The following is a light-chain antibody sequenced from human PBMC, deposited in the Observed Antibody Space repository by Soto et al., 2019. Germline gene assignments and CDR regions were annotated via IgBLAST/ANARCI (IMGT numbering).Light chain of an antibody. Sequence: EMVMTQSPATLSVSLGERATLSCRASQSVSTKLVWYQQKPGQAPRLLIYGASTRATGIPARFSGSGSGTEFALTISSLQSEDFALYYCRQHDQGWTFGQGTKVEIK. J-gene: IGKJ1*01. V-gene: IGKV3-15*01. CDR3: RQHDQGWT. CDR2: GAS. CDR1: QSVSTK.